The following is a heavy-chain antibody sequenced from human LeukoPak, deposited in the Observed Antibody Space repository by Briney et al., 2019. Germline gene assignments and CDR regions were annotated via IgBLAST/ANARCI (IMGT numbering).Heavy chain of an antibody. J-gene: IGHJ4*02. CDR1: GYTFTSYG. CDR2: ISAYNGNT. Sequence: GASVKVSCKASGYTFTSYGIRWVRQAPGQGLEWMGWISAYNGNTNYAQKLQGRVTSTSTAYMELRSLRSDDTAVYYCARDRVDTAMVPDYWGQGTLVTVSS. D-gene: IGHD5-18*01. V-gene: IGHV1-18*04. CDR3: ARDRVDTAMVPDY.